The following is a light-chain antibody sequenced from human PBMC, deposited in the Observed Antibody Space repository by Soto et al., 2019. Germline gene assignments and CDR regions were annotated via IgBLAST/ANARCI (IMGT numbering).Light chain of an antibody. J-gene: IGKJ1*01. V-gene: IGKV1-5*01. CDR1: QSISSW. CDR2: DAS. Sequence: DIQMTQSPSTLSASVGDRVTITCRASQSISSWLAWYQQKPGKAPKLLIYDASSLESGVPSRFSGSGSGTVLTLTISSLQPDDFATYYCQQHNSYPRTFGQGTKVEIK. CDR3: QQHNSYPRT.